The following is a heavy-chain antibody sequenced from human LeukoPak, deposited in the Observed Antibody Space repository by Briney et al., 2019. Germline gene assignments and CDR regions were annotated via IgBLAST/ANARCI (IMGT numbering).Heavy chain of an antibody. Sequence: GGSLRLSCAASGFAFSDCSMNWVRQAPGKGLEWIANTRGSGSGMGSGSYYAGAVKGRFTISRDNAKNSLYLQMNSLRAEDTAFYFCARDDNWGFDYWGQGALVTVSS. CDR3: ARDDNWGFDY. J-gene: IGHJ4*02. D-gene: IGHD7-27*01. CDR1: GFAFSDCS. V-gene: IGHV3-21*05. CDR2: TRGSGSGM.